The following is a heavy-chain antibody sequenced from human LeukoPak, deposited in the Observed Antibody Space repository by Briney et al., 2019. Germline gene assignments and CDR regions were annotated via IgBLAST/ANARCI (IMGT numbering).Heavy chain of an antibody. J-gene: IGHJ4*02. D-gene: IGHD6-19*01. V-gene: IGHV6-1*01. CDR3: ARDEAVAGAFDY. CDR2: TYYRSKWYN. Sequence: SQTLSLTCAISGDSVSGNRAAWNWIRQSPSRGLEWLGRTYYRSKWYNDYAVSVKSRITINPDTSKNQFSLQLNSVTPEDTAVYYCARDEAVAGAFDYWGQGTLVTVPS. CDR1: GDSVSGNRAA.